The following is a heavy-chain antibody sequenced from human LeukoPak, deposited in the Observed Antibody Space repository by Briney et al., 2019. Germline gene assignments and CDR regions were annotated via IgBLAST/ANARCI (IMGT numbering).Heavy chain of an antibody. CDR3: ARDSSAADPFDY. V-gene: IGHV4-30-2*01. CDR1: GGSISSGGYY. CDR2: IYHSGST. D-gene: IGHD6-13*01. Sequence: SQTLSLTCTVSGGSISSGGYYWSWIRQPPGKGLEWIGYIYHSGSTYYNPSLKSRVTISVDTSKNQFSLKLSSVTAADTAVYYCARDSSAADPFDYWGQGTLVTVSS. J-gene: IGHJ4*02.